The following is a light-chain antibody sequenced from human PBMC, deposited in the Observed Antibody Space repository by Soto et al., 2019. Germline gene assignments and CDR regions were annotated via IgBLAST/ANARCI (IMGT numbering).Light chain of an antibody. J-gene: IGKJ5*01. V-gene: IGKV1-39*01. Sequence: DIQMTQSPSSLSASVGDRVTITCRASQSIHSNLNWYQQKPGNAPKLLIYGASTLQSGVPSRFSGSRSGTDLTPTISSMQHEDFADYYCQHRSDWRINFSKGTRMEIK. CDR1: QSIHSN. CDR2: GAS. CDR3: QHRSDWRIN.